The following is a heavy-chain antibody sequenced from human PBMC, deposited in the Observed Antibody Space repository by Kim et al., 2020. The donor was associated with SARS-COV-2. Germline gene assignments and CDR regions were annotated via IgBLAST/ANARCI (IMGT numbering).Heavy chain of an antibody. V-gene: IGHV4-34*01. Sequence: LKSRGTISVDTSKNQFSLKLSSVTAADTAVYYCARGMGSYSLYYYYGMDVWGQGTTVTVSS. CDR3: ARGMGSYSLYYYYGMDV. J-gene: IGHJ6*02. D-gene: IGHD3-10*01.